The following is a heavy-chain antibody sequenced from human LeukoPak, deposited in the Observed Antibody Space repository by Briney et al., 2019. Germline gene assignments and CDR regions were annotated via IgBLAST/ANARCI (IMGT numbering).Heavy chain of an antibody. CDR2: IYYSGST. Sequence: SETLSLTCTLSGGSISSSSDYWAWLRQPPWNGLEWIGSIYYSGSTNHHPSLKSRVTISVDKSKNKFFLKLRYVTAADTAVYYCARLGCSGSSCYAVGDWFDPWGQGTLVTVSS. D-gene: IGHD2-15*01. CDR1: GGSISSSSDY. V-gene: IGHV4-39*01. CDR3: ARLGCSGSSCYAVGDWFDP. J-gene: IGHJ5*02.